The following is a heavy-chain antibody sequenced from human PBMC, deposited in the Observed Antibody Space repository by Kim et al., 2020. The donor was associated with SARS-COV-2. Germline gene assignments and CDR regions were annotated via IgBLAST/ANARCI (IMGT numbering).Heavy chain of an antibody. CDR1: GFTFSDYY. CDR2: ISSSGSTI. J-gene: IGHJ4*02. Sequence: GGSLRLSCAASGFTFSDYYMSWIRQAPGKGLEWVSYISSSGSTIYYADSVKGRFTISRDNAKNSLYLQMNSLRAEDTAVYYCARVFDYYDSSGYSGGYWGQGTLVTVSS. D-gene: IGHD3-22*01. CDR3: ARVFDYYDSSGYSGGY. V-gene: IGHV3-11*01.